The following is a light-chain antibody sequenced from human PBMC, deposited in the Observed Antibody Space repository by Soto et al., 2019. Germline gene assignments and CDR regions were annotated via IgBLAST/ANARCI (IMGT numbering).Light chain of an antibody. CDR2: EVS. V-gene: IGLV2-14*01. Sequence: QSVLTQPPSASGTPGQRVTISCSGSSSNIGSNTVHWYQQLPGSAPKLMIYEVSNRPSGVSNRFSGSKSGNTASLTISGLQAEDEADYYCSSYTSSSTVVFGGGTKLTVL. CDR3: SSYTSSSTVV. CDR1: SSNIGSNT. J-gene: IGLJ2*01.